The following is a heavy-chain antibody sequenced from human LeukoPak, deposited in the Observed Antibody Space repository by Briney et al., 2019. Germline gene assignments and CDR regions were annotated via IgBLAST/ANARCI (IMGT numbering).Heavy chain of an antibody. J-gene: IGHJ4*02. CDR2: IYYSGST. CDR3: ARHGMSSNNWKYYFDF. Sequence: SETLSLTCTVSGGSISSSSYYWGWIRQPPGKGLEWIGSIYYSGSTYYNPSLKSRVTISVDTSKNQFSLKLNSGTAADTAVYYCARHGMSSNNWKYYFDFWGQGTLVTVSS. V-gene: IGHV4-39*01. D-gene: IGHD1-1*01. CDR1: GGSISSSSYY.